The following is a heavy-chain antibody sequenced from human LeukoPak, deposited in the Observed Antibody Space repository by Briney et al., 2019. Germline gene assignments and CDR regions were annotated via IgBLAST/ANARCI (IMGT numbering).Heavy chain of an antibody. CDR3: ARIHDNIWGSFDN. V-gene: IGHV4-59*01. D-gene: IGHD3-16*01. J-gene: IGHJ4*02. CDR1: GGSISSYY. CDR2: IYSSGST. Sequence: SETLSLTCTVSGGSISSYYWTWIRQPPGKALEWIGYIYSSGSTNYNPSLKSRVTMSVDTSKDHFSLNLTSVTAADTAIYYCARIHDNIWGSFDNWGQGTLVTVSS.